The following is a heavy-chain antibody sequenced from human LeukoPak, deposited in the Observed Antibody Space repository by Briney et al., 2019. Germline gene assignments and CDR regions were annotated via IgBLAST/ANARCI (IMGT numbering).Heavy chain of an antibody. CDR2: IWYDGSNK. CDR3: AKIGVQLWLLDYYYYMDV. CDR1: GFTFSSYG. V-gene: IGHV3-33*06. J-gene: IGHJ6*03. Sequence: GGSLRLSCAASGFTFSSYGMHWVRQAPGKGLESVAVIWYDGSNKYYADSVKGRFTISRDNSKNTLYLQMNSLRAEDTAVYYCAKIGVQLWLLDYYYYMDVWGKGTTVTVSS. D-gene: IGHD5-18*01.